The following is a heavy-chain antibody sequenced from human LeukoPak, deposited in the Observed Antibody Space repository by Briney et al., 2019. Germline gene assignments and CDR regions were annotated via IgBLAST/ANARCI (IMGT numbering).Heavy chain of an antibody. CDR3: ASQYSTTWYANYHYFGMDV. D-gene: IGHD6-13*01. CDR2: IYPGDSDT. J-gene: IGHJ6*02. CDR1: GYSFTSYW. Sequence: GESLKISCKASGYSFTSYWIGWVRQMPGKGLEWMGIIYPGDSDTRYSPSFQGQVTFSADKSISTAYLQWSSLKASDTAMYYCASQYSTTWYANYHYFGMDVWGQGTTVTVSS. V-gene: IGHV5-51*01.